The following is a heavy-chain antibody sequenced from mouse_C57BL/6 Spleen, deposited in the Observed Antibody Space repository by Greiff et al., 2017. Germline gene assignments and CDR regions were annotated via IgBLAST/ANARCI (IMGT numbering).Heavy chain of an antibody. Sequence: EVQLQQSGPELVKPGASVKISCKASGYTFTDYYMNWVKQSHGKSLEWIGDINPNNGGTSYNQKFKGKATLTVDKSSSTAYMELRSLTSEDSAVXYCATLGDYAGYFDYWGQGTTLTGSS. V-gene: IGHV1-26*01. CDR3: ATLGDYAGYFDY. D-gene: IGHD1-1*01. J-gene: IGHJ2*01. CDR1: GYTFTDYY. CDR2: INPNNGGT.